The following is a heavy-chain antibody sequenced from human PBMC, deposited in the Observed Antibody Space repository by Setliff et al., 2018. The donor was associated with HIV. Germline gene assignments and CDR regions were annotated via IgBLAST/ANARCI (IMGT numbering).Heavy chain of an antibody. CDR3: ARPGSSSYYCAMDV. CDR1: GGSISSGGYS. V-gene: IGHV4-61*08. J-gene: IGHJ6*02. D-gene: IGHD3-10*01. CDR2: IYTTERI. Sequence: ASETLSLTCAVSGGSISSGGYSWTWIRQTPGKGLEWIATIYTTERISYNPSLRSRVTISVETSQNLFSLRLRSVTAADTGVYYCARPGSSSYYCAMDVWGLGTTVTVSS.